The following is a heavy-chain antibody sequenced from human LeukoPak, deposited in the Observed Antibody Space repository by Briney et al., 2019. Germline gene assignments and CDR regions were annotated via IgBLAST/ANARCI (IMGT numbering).Heavy chain of an antibody. CDR1: GGSINNYY. CDR2: IYYSGST. Sequence: PSETLSLTCTVSGGSINNYYWSWIRQPPGKELEWVGYIYYSGSTNYNPSLKSRLPISVETSTNQFSLKLSSVTAADTAVYYCARIRPTVVPGGWYYDLWGGGTLVTVSS. V-gene: IGHV4-59*01. CDR3: ARIRPTVVPGGWYYDL. J-gene: IGHJ2*01. D-gene: IGHD4-23*01.